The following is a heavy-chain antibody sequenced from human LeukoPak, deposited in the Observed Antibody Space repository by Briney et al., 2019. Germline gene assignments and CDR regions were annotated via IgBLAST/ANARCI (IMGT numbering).Heavy chain of an antibody. Sequence: ASVKVSYKASGYTFTSYGISWVRQAPGQGLEWMGWISAYNGNTNYAQKLQGRVTMTTDTSTSTAYMELRSLRSDDTAVYYCARARRDIVVVPAAIRGNWFDPWGQGTLVTVSS. J-gene: IGHJ5*02. CDR3: ARARRDIVVVPAAIRGNWFDP. D-gene: IGHD2-2*02. V-gene: IGHV1-18*01. CDR1: GYTFTSYG. CDR2: ISAYNGNT.